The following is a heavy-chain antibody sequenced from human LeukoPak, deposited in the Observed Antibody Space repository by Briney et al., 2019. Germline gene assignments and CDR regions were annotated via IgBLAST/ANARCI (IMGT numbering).Heavy chain of an antibody. CDR3: ARHFTAMAAYYFDY. V-gene: IGHV3-48*01. Sequence: GGSLRLSCAASGFTFSSYSMNWVRQAPGKGLEWVSYISSSSSTIYYADSVKGRFTISRDSAKNSLSLQMNSLRAEDTAVYYCARHFTAMAAYYFDYWGQGTLVTVSS. J-gene: IGHJ4*02. CDR1: GFTFSSYS. D-gene: IGHD5-18*01. CDR2: ISSSSSTI.